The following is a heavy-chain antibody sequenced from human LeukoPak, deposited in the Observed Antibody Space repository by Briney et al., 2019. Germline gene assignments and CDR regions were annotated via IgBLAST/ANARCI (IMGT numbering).Heavy chain of an antibody. J-gene: IGHJ3*02. CDR3: AKDAGVAPGAFDT. CDR1: GFTFSSYG. CDR2: IRYDGSNE. Sequence: GXXLRLSCAASGFTFSSYGMHWVRQAPGKGLEWVAFIRYDGSNEYYADSVKGRFTISRDNSKNTLYLQMNSLRAEDTAVYYCAKDAGVAPGAFDTWGQGTMVTVSS. V-gene: IGHV3-30*02. D-gene: IGHD7-27*01.